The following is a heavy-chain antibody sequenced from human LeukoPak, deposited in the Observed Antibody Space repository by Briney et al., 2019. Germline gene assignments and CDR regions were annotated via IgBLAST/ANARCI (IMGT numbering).Heavy chain of an antibody. CDR3: ATDGRRSGGGDY. CDR1: GGTFSSYA. V-gene: IGHV1-69*05. Sequence: SVKVSCKASGGTFSSYAISWVRQAPGQGLEWMGGIIPIFGTANYAQKFQGRVTITTDESTSTAYMELSSLRSEDTAVYYCATDGRRSGGGDYWGQGTLVTVSS. CDR2: IIPIFGTA. D-gene: IGHD3-10*01. J-gene: IGHJ4*02.